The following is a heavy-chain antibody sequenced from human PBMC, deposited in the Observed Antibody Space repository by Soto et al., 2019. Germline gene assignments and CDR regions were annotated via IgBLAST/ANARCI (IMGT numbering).Heavy chain of an antibody. Sequence: GGSLRLSCAASGFTFSSYSMNWVRQAPGKGLEWVSSISSSSYIYYADSVKGRFTISRDNAKNSLYLQMNSLRAEDTAVYYCARDGVYSSSSIWPYWGQGTLVTVSS. V-gene: IGHV3-21*01. CDR1: GFTFSSYS. D-gene: IGHD6-6*01. CDR3: ARDGVYSSSSIWPY. J-gene: IGHJ4*02. CDR2: ISSSSYI.